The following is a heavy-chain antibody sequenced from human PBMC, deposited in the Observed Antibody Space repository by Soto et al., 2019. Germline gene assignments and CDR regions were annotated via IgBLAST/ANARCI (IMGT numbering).Heavy chain of an antibody. CDR1: GGTFSSYA. Sequence: QVQLVQSGAEVKKPGSSVKVSCKASGGTFSSYAISWVRQAPGQGLEWMGGIIPIFGTANYAQKFQGRVTIAGDESTSTAYMELSRLGSEDTAVYYCGGGPGPGGGEFYYYYGMDVWGQGTTVTVSS. V-gene: IGHV1-69*01. CDR3: GGGPGPGGGEFYYYYGMDV. J-gene: IGHJ6*02. CDR2: IIPIFGTA. D-gene: IGHD3-16*01.